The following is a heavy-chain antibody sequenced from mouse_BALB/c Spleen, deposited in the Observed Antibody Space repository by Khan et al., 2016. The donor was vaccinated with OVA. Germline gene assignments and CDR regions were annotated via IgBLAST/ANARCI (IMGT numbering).Heavy chain of an antibody. Sequence: VQLQQSGAEQAKPGASVKMSCKTSGYTFSSYWMHWVKQRPGQGLEWIGYINPTSGYTEYNEKFKDKATLSADKSSSTAYLPLTSLTSEDSAVYYCTRDRIDYWGQGTTRPVSS. CDR3: TRDRIDY. CDR2: INPTSGYT. CDR1: GYTFSSYW. J-gene: IGHJ2*01. V-gene: IGHV1-7*01.